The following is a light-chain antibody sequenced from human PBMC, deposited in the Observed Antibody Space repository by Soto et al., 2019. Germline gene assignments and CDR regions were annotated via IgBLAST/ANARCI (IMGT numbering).Light chain of an antibody. Sequence: DIQMTQSPSSLSASVGDGVTITCRASQSISSYLNWYQQKPGKAPKLLIYAASSLQSGVPSRFSGSGSGTDFTLTISCLQSEDFATYYCQQYYSYPLTFGQGTRLEI. CDR3: QQYYSYPLT. V-gene: IGKV1-39*01. CDR1: QSISSY. CDR2: AAS. J-gene: IGKJ5*01.